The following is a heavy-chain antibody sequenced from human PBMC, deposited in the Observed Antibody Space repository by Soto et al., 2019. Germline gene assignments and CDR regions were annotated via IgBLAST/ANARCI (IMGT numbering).Heavy chain of an antibody. J-gene: IGHJ3*02. CDR1: GFTFSSYS. Sequence: HPGGSLRLSCAASGFTFSSYSMNWVRQAPGKGLEWVSYISSSSSTIYYADSVKGRFTISRDNAKNSLYLQMNSLRAEDTAVYYCARVSEQMQHYDAFDIWGQGTMVTVSS. D-gene: IGHD6-13*01. V-gene: IGHV3-48*01. CDR3: ARVSEQMQHYDAFDI. CDR2: ISSSSSTI.